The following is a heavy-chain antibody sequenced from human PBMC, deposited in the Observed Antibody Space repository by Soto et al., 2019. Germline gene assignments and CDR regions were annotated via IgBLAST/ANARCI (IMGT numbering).Heavy chain of an antibody. CDR1: GGAFSTYA. V-gene: IGHV1-69*06. Sequence: QVQLVQSGAEVKEPGSSVKVACQASGGAFSTYAISWVRQAPGQGLEWMGGVIPLFGTSNYLPKFQGRVYIDADRSTETVYMELSRLRCDDTAVYFCARELKAGGHFGMDVWGQGTTVTVSS. J-gene: IGHJ6*02. D-gene: IGHD3-16*01. CDR2: VIPLFGTS. CDR3: ARELKAGGHFGMDV.